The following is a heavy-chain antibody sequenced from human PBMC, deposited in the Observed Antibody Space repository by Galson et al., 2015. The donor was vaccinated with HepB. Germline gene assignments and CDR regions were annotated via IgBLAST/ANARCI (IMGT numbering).Heavy chain of an antibody. CDR3: VKDLWGFSRRAFDI. Sequence: SLRLSCAASGFTFDDYGMSWVRQAPGKGLEWVSGINWNGGSTGYADSVKGRFTISRDNSKNTLYLQMSSLRAEDTAVYYCVKDLWGFSRRAFDIWGQGTMVTVSS. V-gene: IGHV3-20*04. CDR1: GFTFDDYG. CDR2: INWNGGST. D-gene: IGHD7-27*01. J-gene: IGHJ3*02.